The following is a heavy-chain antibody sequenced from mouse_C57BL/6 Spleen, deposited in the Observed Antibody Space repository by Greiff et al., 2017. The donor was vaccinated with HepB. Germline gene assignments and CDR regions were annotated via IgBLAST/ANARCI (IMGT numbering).Heavy chain of an antibody. Sequence: DVKLVESGGGLVKPGGSLKLSCAASGFTFSSYAMSWVRQTPEKRLEWVATISDGGSYTYYPENVKGRFTISRDNAKKNRYLQMSHLKSEDTAMYYCASRNWDWYVDVWGTGTTVTVSS. J-gene: IGHJ1*03. CDR1: GFTFSSYA. V-gene: IGHV5-4*03. CDR3: ASRNWDWYVDV. D-gene: IGHD4-1*01. CDR2: ISDGGSYT.